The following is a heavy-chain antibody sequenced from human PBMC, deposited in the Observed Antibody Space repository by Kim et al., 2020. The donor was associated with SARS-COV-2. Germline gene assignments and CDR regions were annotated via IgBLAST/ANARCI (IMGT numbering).Heavy chain of an antibody. J-gene: IGHJ6*02. V-gene: IGHV4-4*07. D-gene: IGHD5-18*01. CDR1: GGSISSYY. CDR3: ARLGGGYSYGAPPFHYYYYGMDV. CDR2: IYTSGST. Sequence: SETLSLTCTVSGGSISSYYWSWIRQPAGKGLEWIGRIYTSGSTNYNPSLKSRVTMSVDTSKNQFSLKLSSVTAADTAVYYCARLGGGYSYGAPPFHYYYYGMDVWGQGTTVTVSS.